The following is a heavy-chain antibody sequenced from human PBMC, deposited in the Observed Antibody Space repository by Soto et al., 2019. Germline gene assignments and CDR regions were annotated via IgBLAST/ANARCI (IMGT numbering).Heavy chain of an antibody. V-gene: IGHV4-38-2*01. Sequence: SETLPLISDVSGYSISSGYYWRWIRRTPGKGLEWIGTTYHSGSTYYNPSLKGRVTISVDTSQNQFSLKLSPATAAATAAYYCDRGWPNWFDPWGQGPLVTVYS. CDR3: DRGWPNWFDP. CDR2: TYHSGST. CDR1: GYSISSGYY. J-gene: IGHJ5*02.